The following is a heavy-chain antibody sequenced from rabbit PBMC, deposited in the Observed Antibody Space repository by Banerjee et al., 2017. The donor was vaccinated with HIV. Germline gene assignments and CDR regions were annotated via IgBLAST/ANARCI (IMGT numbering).Heavy chain of an antibody. CDR3: ARDVSGAGYGYAFNL. CDR1: GFSFSSSYW. Sequence: QEQLEESGGGLVQPEGSLTLTCKASGFSFSSSYWICWVRQAPGKGLEWIACIYTGSGSTYYASWAKGRFTISKTSSTTVTLQMTSLTAADTATYFCARDVSGAGYGYAFNLWGPGTLVTVS. D-gene: IGHD6-1*01. V-gene: IGHV1S45*01. J-gene: IGHJ4*01. CDR2: IYTGSGST.